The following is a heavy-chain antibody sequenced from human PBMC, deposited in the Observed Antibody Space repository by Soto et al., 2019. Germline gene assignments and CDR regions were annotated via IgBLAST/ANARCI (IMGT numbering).Heavy chain of an antibody. CDR2: IYPSDSDT. J-gene: IGHJ4*02. Sequence: GESLKISCKGSGYSFTSYWIGWVRQMPGKGLEWMGIIYPSDSDTRYSPSFQGQVTISADKSISTAYLQWSSLKASDTAMYYCARHREDYGDYGGVDYWGQGTLVTVSS. D-gene: IGHD4-17*01. CDR3: ARHREDYGDYGGVDY. V-gene: IGHV5-51*01. CDR1: GYSFTSYW.